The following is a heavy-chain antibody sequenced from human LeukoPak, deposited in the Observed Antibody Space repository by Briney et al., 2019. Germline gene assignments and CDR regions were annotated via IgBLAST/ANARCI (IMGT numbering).Heavy chain of an antibody. Sequence: SQTLSLTCTVSGGSISSGDYYWSWIRQPPGQGLEWLGYIYYSGSTYYNPSLKSRVTISVDTSKNQFSLKLSSVTAADTAVYYCARQTTVTGYGWFDPWGQGTLVTVSS. CDR1: GGSISSGDYY. V-gene: IGHV4-30-4*01. CDR2: IYYSGST. D-gene: IGHD4-17*01. J-gene: IGHJ5*02. CDR3: ARQTTVTGYGWFDP.